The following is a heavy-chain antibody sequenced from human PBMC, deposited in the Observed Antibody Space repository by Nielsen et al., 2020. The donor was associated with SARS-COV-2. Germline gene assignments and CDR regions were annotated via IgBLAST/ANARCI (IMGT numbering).Heavy chain of an antibody. CDR1: GCSFSYYE. CDR2: ISSSSANI. D-gene: IGHD2-21*02. V-gene: IGHV3-48*03. CDR3: ARDCGGDCYDAFDI. J-gene: IGHJ3*02. Sequence: GESLKISCAAPGCSFSYYEMNWVRQAPGKGLEWVSFISSSSANIYYADSVKGRFTVSRDNAKNSLSLQMNSLRAEDTAVYYCARDCGGDCYDAFDIWGQGTMVTVSS.